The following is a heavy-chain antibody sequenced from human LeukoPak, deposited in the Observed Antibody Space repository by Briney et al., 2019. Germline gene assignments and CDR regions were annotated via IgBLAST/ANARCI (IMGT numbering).Heavy chain of an antibody. D-gene: IGHD2-15*01. J-gene: IGHJ3*02. V-gene: IGHV3-21*01. Sequence: NSGGSLRLSCAASGFTFSSYSMNWVRQAPGKGLEWVSSISSSSSSMYYADSVKDRFTISRDNAKNSLYLQMNSLRAEDTAVYYCARVLCSGGTCLDAFDIWGRGTMVTVSS. CDR2: ISSSSSSM. CDR3: ARVLCSGGTCLDAFDI. CDR1: GFTFSSYS.